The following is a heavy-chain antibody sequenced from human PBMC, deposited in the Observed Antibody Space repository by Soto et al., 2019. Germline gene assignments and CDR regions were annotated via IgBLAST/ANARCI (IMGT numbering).Heavy chain of an antibody. CDR3: AKGQSSIYYGSRPYYSGMDV. J-gene: IGHJ6*02. Sequence: EVKLVESGGGLVQPGRSLRLSCAASGFTFDDYAVHWVRQAPGEGLEWVSGISWDSGTVDYADSVKGRFTISRDNAKNSLYLRMNSLRVEETALYYCAKGQSSIYYGSRPYYSGMDVWGQGTTVTVSS. V-gene: IGHV3-9*01. CDR2: ISWDSGTV. CDR1: GFTFDDYA. D-gene: IGHD3-22*01.